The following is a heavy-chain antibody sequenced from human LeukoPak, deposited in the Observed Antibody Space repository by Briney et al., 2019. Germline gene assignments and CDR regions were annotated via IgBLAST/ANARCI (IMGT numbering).Heavy chain of an antibody. CDR3: AEDQRLIAAVPFFDY. CDR1: GFTFSSYG. D-gene: IGHD6-13*01. J-gene: IGHJ4*02. V-gene: IGHV3-30*18. Sequence: HPGGSLRLSCAASGFTFSSYGMHWVRQAPGKGLEWVAVISYDGSNKYYADSVKGRFTISRDNSKNTLYLQMNSLRAEDTAVYYCAEDQRLIAAVPFFDYWGQGTLVTVSS. CDR2: ISYDGSNK.